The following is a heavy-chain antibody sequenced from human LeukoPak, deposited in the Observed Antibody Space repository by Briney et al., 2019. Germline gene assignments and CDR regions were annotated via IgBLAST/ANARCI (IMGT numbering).Heavy chain of an antibody. CDR3: ARNWEAGDWFDP. Sequence: SEALSLTCTVSGGSISSGDYYWSWIRQPPGKGLEWIGYIYYSGSTNYNPSLKSRVTISVDTSKNQFSLKLSSVTAADTAVYYCARNWEAGDWFDPWGQGTLVTVSS. V-gene: IGHV4-61*08. CDR2: IYYSGST. CDR1: GGSISSGDYY. D-gene: IGHD6-13*01. J-gene: IGHJ5*02.